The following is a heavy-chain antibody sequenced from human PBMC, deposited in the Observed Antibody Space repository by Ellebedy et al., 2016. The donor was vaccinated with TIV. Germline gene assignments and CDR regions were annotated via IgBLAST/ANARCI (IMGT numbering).Heavy chain of an antibody. Sequence: GESLKISCAASGFTFSHYWMSWVRQAPGKGLEWVANIKQDGSEKYYADPVEGRFTISRDSAKNSLYLQMNTLGGEDTAVYYCSNVEWYRSDYWGQGTLVTVSS. CDR3: SNVEWYRSDY. CDR1: GFTFSHYW. CDR2: IKQDGSEK. J-gene: IGHJ4*02. D-gene: IGHD3-3*01. V-gene: IGHV3-7*01.